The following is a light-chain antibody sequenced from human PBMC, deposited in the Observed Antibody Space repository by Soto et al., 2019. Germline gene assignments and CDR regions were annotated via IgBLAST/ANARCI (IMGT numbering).Light chain of an antibody. Sequence: EIVMTQSPATLSVSPGERATLSCRASQSVSRDLAWYQQKPGQVPRLLIYGASTRAPSIPARFSGSGSGTDFTLTISSLQSEDFAVYYCQQYDKWPTWTFGQGTKVDIK. J-gene: IGKJ1*01. CDR1: QSVSRD. CDR2: GAS. V-gene: IGKV3-15*01. CDR3: QQYDKWPTWT.